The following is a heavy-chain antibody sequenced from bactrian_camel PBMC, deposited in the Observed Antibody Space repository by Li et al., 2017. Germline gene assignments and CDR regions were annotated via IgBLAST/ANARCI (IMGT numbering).Heavy chain of an antibody. CDR3: AADFFSFRQKKVALCRLKPFGF. CDR1: GFPFSSYG. J-gene: IGHJ6*01. Sequence: VQLVESGGGLVQPGGSLTLSCVASGFPFSSYGMSWVRQPQGKKLEWVSSITASGTTSYSNSVRGRFTISRDNAKNTLYLQLDSLSTEDTAVYYCAADFFSFRQKKVALCRLKPFGFWGQGTQV. V-gene: IGHV3S40*01. D-gene: IGHD7*01. CDR2: ITASGTT.